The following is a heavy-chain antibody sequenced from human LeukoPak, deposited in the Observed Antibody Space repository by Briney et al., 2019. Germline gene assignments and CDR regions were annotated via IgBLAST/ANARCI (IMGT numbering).Heavy chain of an antibody. J-gene: IGHJ5*02. D-gene: IGHD3-3*01. Sequence: SETLSLTCTVSGGSISSGSYYWSWIRQPAGKGLEWIGRIYTSGSTNYNPSLKSRVTISVDTSKSQFSLKLSSVTAADTAVYYCARAYYDFWSGYDQRYNWLDPWGQGTLVTVSS. CDR2: IYTSGST. CDR1: GGSISSGSYY. CDR3: ARAYYDFWSGYDQRYNWLDP. V-gene: IGHV4-61*02.